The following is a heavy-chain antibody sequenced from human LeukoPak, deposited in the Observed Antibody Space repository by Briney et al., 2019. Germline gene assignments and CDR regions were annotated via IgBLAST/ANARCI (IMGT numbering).Heavy chain of an antibody. J-gene: IGHJ6*02. V-gene: IGHV1-46*01. CDR3: ARDRVAAAGKTDYYYGMDV. Sequence: GASVKVSCKASGYTFTSYYMHWVRQAPGQGLEWMGIINPSGGSTSYAQKFQGRVTMTRDTSTSTVYMELSSLRSEDTAVYYCARDRVAAAGKTDYYYGMDVWGQGTTVTVSS. CDR1: GYTFTSYY. D-gene: IGHD6-13*01. CDR2: INPSGGST.